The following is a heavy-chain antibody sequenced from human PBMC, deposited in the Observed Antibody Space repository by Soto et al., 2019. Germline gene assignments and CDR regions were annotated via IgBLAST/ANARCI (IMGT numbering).Heavy chain of an antibody. CDR1: GCTFSSYA. CDR3: ARDFSPSSWYQYYYYYGMDV. D-gene: IGHD6-13*01. J-gene: IGHJ6*02. CDR2: ISYDGSNK. V-gene: IGHV3-30-3*01. Sequence: GGSLRLSCAASGCTFSSYAMHWVRQAPGKGLEWVAVISYDGSNKYYADSVKGRFTISRDNSKNTLYLQMNSLRAEDTAVYYCARDFSPSSWYQYYYYYGMDVWGQGTTVTVS.